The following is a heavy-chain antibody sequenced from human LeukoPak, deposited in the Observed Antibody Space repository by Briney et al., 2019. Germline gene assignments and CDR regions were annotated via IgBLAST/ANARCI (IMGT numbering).Heavy chain of an antibody. CDR2: IYYSGST. CDR1: GGSIGSYY. CDR3: ARDVGYSSFDY. D-gene: IGHD6-19*01. Sequence: SETLSLTCTVSGGSIGSYYWSWIRQPPGKGLEWIGYIYYSGSTNYNPSLKSRVTISVDTAKIQFSLKLSSVTAADTAVYYCARDVGYSSFDYWGQGTLVTVSS. J-gene: IGHJ4*02. V-gene: IGHV4-59*01.